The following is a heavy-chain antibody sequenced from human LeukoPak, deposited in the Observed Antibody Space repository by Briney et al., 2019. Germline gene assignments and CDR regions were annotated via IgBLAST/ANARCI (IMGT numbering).Heavy chain of an antibody. CDR2: IYWNDDK. Sequence: SGPTLVNPTQTLTLTCTFSGFSLSTSGVGVGWIRQPPGKALEWLALIYWNDDKRYSPSLKGRLTITKDTSKNQVVLTMTNMDPVDTATYYCAHTRESADDSSGYCDYWGQGTLVTVSS. D-gene: IGHD3-22*01. CDR1: GFSLSTSGVG. V-gene: IGHV2-5*01. CDR3: AHTRESADDSSGYCDY. J-gene: IGHJ4*02.